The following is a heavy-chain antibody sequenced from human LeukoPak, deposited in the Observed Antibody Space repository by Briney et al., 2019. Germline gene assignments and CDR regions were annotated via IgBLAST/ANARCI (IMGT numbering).Heavy chain of an antibody. D-gene: IGHD4-17*01. V-gene: IGHV4-39*01. J-gene: IGHJ3*02. CDR3: ARLYGDHGAFDI. CDR2: IYYSGST. CDR1: GGSISSSSFY. Sequence: SETLSLTCTVSGGSISSSSFYWDWIRQPPGKGLEWIAAIYYSGSTYYNPSLKSRVTISVDTSKNQFSLRLSSVTAADTAVYYCARLYGDHGAFDIWGQGTMVTVSS.